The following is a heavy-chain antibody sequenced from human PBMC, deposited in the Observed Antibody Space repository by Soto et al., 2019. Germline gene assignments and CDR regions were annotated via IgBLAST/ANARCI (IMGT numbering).Heavy chain of an antibody. Sequence: QVQLVQSGAEVKKPGASVKVSCKASGYTITSYDINWVRQATGQGLEWMGWMNPNSGNTGYAQKFQGSVTMTRNTSISTDYMELSSLRSEDTAVYYCARVNWNYELGYYYYMDVWGKGTTVTVSS. CDR3: ARVNWNYELGYYYYMDV. D-gene: IGHD1-7*01. V-gene: IGHV1-8*01. CDR2: MNPNSGNT. J-gene: IGHJ6*03. CDR1: GYTITSYD.